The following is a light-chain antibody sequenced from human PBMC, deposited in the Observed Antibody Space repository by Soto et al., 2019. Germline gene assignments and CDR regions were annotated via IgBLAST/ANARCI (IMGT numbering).Light chain of an antibody. CDR1: SSDVGGFNS. CDR3: SSYTSTMTNV. CDR2: DVV. Sequence: QSALTQPASVSGSPGQSITISCTGTSSDVGGFNSVYWYQLRTGTSPKLILYDVVDRPSGVSYRFSGSKSGNTASLTISGLQAADEADYFCSSYTSTMTNVFGSGTKLTVL. V-gene: IGLV2-14*03. J-gene: IGLJ1*01.